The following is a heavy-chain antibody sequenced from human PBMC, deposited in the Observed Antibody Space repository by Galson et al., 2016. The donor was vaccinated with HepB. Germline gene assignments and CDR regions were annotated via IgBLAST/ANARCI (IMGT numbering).Heavy chain of an antibody. J-gene: IGHJ5*02. Sequence: SLRLSCAASGFTFSDYSMTWIRQAPGKGLAWVSYNSSSGSTIYSAADVKGRFTISRDNAEHSLYLHMNSLKAEDTAVYYCARRDNYEGRQNWFDPLVQGTLVIVSS. CDR1: GFTFSDYS. CDR3: ARRDNYEGRQNWFDP. V-gene: IGHV3-11*04. CDR2: NSSSGSTI. D-gene: IGHD3-3*01.